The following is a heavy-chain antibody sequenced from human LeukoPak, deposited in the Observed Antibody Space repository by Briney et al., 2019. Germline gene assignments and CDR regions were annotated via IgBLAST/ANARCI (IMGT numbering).Heavy chain of an antibody. D-gene: IGHD5-18*01. CDR1: GGTFSSYA. CDR3: AREQVDTAMVTDH. Sequence: SVKVSCKASGGTFSSYAISWVRQAPGQGLEWMGRIIPIFGTANYAQKFQGRVTITTDESTSTAYMELSSLRSEDTAVYYCAREQVDTAMVTDHWGQGTLVTVSS. V-gene: IGHV1-69*05. CDR2: IIPIFGTA. J-gene: IGHJ4*02.